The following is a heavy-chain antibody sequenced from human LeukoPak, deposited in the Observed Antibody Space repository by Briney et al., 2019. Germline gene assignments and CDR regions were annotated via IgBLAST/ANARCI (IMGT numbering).Heavy chain of an antibody. CDR3: ARDQPSSSRYMDV. Sequence: SQTLSLTCTVSGGSISSGDYYWSWIRQPPGKGLEWIGYIYYSGSTYYNPSLKIRATISVDTSKKQFSLKLSSVTAADTAVYYCARDQPSSSRYMDVWGKGTTVTVSS. J-gene: IGHJ6*03. CDR1: GGSISSGDYY. CDR2: IYYSGST. D-gene: IGHD6-13*01. V-gene: IGHV4-30-4*08.